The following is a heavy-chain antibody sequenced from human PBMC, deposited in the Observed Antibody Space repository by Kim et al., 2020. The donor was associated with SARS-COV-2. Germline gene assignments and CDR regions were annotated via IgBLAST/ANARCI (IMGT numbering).Heavy chain of an antibody. CDR3: ARDRVYYGMDV. V-gene: IGHV4-59*01. Sequence: SETLSLTCTVSGGSISSYYWSWIRQPPGKGLEWIGYIYYSGSTNYNPSLKSRVTISVDTSKNQFSLKLSSVTAADTAVYYCARDRVYYGMDVWGQGTTVTVSS. J-gene: IGHJ6*02. CDR1: GGSISSYY. D-gene: IGHD3-10*01. CDR2: IYYSGST.